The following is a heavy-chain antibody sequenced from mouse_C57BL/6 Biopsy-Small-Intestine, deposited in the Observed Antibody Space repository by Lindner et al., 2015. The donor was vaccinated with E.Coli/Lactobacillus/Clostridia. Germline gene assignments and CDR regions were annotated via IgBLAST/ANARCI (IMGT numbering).Heavy chain of an antibody. CDR1: GYAFSNSW. J-gene: IGHJ4*01. D-gene: IGHD2-5*01. Sequence: VQLQESGPEVVKPGASVKISCKASGYAFSNSWMHWVKQRPGKGLEWIGRIYPEDGDTNYNGNFKDRATLTADKSSSTAYMQLNSLTSEDSAVYFCARSYSNYYYAMDYWGQGTSVTVSS. CDR3: ARSYSNYYYAMDY. V-gene: IGHV1-82*01. CDR2: IYPEDGDT.